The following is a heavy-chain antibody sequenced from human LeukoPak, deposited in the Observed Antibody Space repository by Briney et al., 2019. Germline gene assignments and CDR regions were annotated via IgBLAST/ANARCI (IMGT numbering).Heavy chain of an antibody. CDR1: GFTFSSYS. CDR2: ISSSGSTI. D-gene: IGHD3-22*01. CDR3: AELSITMIGGV. Sequence: GGSLRLSCAASGFTFSSYSMNWVRQAPGKGLEWVSYISSSGSTIYYADSVKGRFTISRDNAKNSLYLQMNSLRAEDTAVYYCAELSITMIGGVWGKGTTVTIPS. V-gene: IGHV3-48*04. J-gene: IGHJ6*04.